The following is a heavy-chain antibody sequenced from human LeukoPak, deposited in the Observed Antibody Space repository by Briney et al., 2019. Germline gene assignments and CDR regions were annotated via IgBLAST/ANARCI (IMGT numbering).Heavy chain of an antibody. CDR1: GGTFSSYA. CDR3: ARGKGGIAAHKYYFDY. J-gene: IGHJ4*02. D-gene: IGHD6-6*01. V-gene: IGHV1-69*04. Sequence: SVKVSCKASGGTFSSYAISWVRQAPGQGLEWMGRIIPILGIANYAQKFQGRVTITADKSTSTAYMELSSLRSEDTAVYYCARGKGGIAAHKYYFDYWGQGTLVTVSS. CDR2: IIPILGIA.